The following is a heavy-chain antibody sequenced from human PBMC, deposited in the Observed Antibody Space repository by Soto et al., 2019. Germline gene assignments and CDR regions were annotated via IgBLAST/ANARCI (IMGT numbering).Heavy chain of an antibody. Sequence: SVKVSCKASGGTFSSYAISWVRQAPGQGLEWMGGIIPIFGTANYAQKFQGRVTITADESTSTAYMELSSLRSEDTAVYYCARVKAPYYYDSSGYLLTDYAFDIWGQGTMVTVSS. V-gene: IGHV1-69*13. CDR2: IIPIFGTA. CDR1: GGTFSSYA. D-gene: IGHD3-22*01. J-gene: IGHJ3*02. CDR3: ARVKAPYYYDSSGYLLTDYAFDI.